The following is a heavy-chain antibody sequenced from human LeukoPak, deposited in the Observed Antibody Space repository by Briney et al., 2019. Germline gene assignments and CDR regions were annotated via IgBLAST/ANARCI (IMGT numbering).Heavy chain of an antibody. CDR2: VYPTGST. D-gene: IGHD2-2*01. J-gene: IGHJ4*02. V-gene: IGHV4-4*07. Sequence: SETLSLTCTVSGGAINSQYWSWIRQPAGKGLEYIGRVYPTGSTNENPSLRGRVSMSIDTSNNQFSLRLNFVTAADSAAYYCAREYCSTTICYPSGGYYDSWGQGILVTVSS. CDR3: AREYCSTTICYPSGGYYDS. CDR1: GGAINSQY.